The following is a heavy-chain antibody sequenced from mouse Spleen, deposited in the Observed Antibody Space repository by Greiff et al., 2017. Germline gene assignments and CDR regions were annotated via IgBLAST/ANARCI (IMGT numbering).Heavy chain of an antibody. D-gene: IGHD2-2*01. V-gene: IGHV5-4*02. CDR1: GFTFSDYY. CDR3: AREGLGYPAWFAY. CDR2: ISDGGSYT. Sequence: EVQVVESGGGLVKPGGSLKLSCAASGFTFSDYYMYWVRQTPEKRLEWVATISDGGSYTYYPDSVKGRFTISRDNAKNNLYLQMSSLKSEDTAMYYCAREGLGYPAWFAYWGQGTLVTVSA. J-gene: IGHJ3*01.